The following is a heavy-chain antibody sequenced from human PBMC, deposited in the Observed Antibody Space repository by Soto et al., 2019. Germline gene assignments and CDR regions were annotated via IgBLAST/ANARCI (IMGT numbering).Heavy chain of an antibody. CDR2: IYWDDDK. V-gene: IGHV2-5*02. D-gene: IGHD6-6*01. Sequence: QITLKESGPPLVKPTQTLTLTCTFSGFSLSTSGVGVGWIRQPPGKALEWLALIYWDDDKRYSPSLKSRLTITKDTSKNEAVLTMTNMDPVDTATYYCAPLVDHDAFDIWGQGTMVTVSS. CDR3: APLVDHDAFDI. J-gene: IGHJ3*02. CDR1: GFSLSTSGVG.